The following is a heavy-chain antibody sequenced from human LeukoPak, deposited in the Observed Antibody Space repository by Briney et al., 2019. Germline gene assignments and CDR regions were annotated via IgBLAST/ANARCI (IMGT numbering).Heavy chain of an antibody. Sequence: ASVKVSCKASGYTCTSYDINWVRRATGQGLEWMGWMNSNSGNTGCAQKFQGRVTMTRNTSISTAYMELSSLRSEDTGVYYCARDLRNWFDLWGQGTLVTVSS. V-gene: IGHV1-8*01. J-gene: IGHJ5*02. CDR2: MNSNSGNT. CDR1: GYTCTSYD. CDR3: ARDLRNWFDL.